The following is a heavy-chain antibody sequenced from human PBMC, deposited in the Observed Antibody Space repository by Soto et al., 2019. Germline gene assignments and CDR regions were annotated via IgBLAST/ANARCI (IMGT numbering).Heavy chain of an antibody. CDR3: ARDLLDIVGATQPADY. J-gene: IGHJ4*02. V-gene: IGHV1-2*02. Sequence: ASVKVSCKASGYTFTGYYMHWVRQAPGQGLEWMGWINPNSGGTNYAQKFQGRVTVTRDTSISTAYMELSRLRSDDTAVYYCARDLLDIVGATQPADYWGQGTLVTVSS. CDR1: GYTFTGYY. CDR2: INPNSGGT. D-gene: IGHD1-26*01.